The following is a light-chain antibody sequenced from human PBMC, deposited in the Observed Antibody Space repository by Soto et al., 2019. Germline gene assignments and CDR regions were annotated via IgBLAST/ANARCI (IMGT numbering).Light chain of an antibody. CDR1: SSDVGGYNY. CDR3: RSYTSSSTVV. J-gene: IGLJ2*01. V-gene: IGLV2-14*01. CDR2: DVS. Sequence: QSALTQPASVSGSPAQSITISCTGTSSDVGGYNYVSWYQQHPGKAPKLMIYDVSNRPSGVSNRFSGSKSGNTASLTISGLQAEDESDYYCRSYTSSSTVVFGGGTKLTVL.